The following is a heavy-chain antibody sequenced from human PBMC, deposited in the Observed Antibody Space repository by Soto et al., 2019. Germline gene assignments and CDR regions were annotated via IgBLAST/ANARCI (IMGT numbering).Heavy chain of an antibody. D-gene: IGHD2-15*01. V-gene: IGHV3-13*01. Sequence: GGSLRLSCAASGFTFSSYDMHWVRQATGKGLEWVSAIGTAGDTYYPGSVKGRFTISRENAKNSLYLQMNSLRAGDTAVYYCARVRKYCSGGSCYRGGYYYYYMDVWGKGTTVTVSS. J-gene: IGHJ6*03. CDR3: ARVRKYCSGGSCYRGGYYYYYMDV. CDR1: GFTFSSYD. CDR2: IGTAGDT.